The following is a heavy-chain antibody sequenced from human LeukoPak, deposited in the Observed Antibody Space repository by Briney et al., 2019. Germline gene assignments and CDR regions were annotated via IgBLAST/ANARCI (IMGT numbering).Heavy chain of an antibody. J-gene: IGHJ6*02. CDR3: ASESIDCGGDCSQDLHHYYGMDV. D-gene: IGHD2-21*02. Sequence: SVKVSCKASGGTFRSYAISWVRQAPGQGLEWMGGIIPIFGTANYAQKFQGRVTITADESTSTAYMELSSLRSEDTAVYYCASESIDCGGDCSQDLHHYYGMDVWGQGTTVTVSS. V-gene: IGHV1-69*13. CDR1: GGTFRSYA. CDR2: IIPIFGTA.